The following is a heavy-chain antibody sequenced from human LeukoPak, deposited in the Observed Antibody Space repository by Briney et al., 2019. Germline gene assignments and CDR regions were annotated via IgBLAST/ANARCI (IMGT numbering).Heavy chain of an antibody. CDR3: ARGAMATITSPRFDY. V-gene: IGHV3-33*01. CDR2: IWYDGSNT. D-gene: IGHD5-24*01. Sequence: GGSLRLSCAAPGFTFSSYGMHWVRQGQGKGVEWVAVIWYDGSNTSYAHSVKGRFTLSRDNSKNTLYLQMNSLRAEDTAVYYCARGAMATITSPRFDYWGQGTLVTVSS. J-gene: IGHJ4*02. CDR1: GFTFSSYG.